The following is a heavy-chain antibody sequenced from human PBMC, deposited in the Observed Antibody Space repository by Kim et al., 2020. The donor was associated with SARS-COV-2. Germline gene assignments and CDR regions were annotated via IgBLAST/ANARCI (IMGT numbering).Heavy chain of an antibody. CDR3: AKESPRIAAAGTTPYYFDY. CDR1: GFTFSSYG. V-gene: IGHV3-30*18. CDR2: ISYDGSNK. J-gene: IGHJ4*02. Sequence: GGSLRLSCAASGFTFSSYGMHWVRQAPGKGLEWVAVISYDGSNKYYADSVKGRFTISRDNSKNTLYLQMNSLRAEDTAVYYCAKESPRIAAAGTTPYYFDYWGQGTLVTVSS. D-gene: IGHD6-13*01.